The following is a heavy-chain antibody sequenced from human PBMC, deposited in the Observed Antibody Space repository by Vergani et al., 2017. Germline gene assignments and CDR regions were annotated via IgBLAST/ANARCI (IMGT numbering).Heavy chain of an antibody. CDR2: IYYSGST. J-gene: IGHJ6*02. CDR1: GGSISSYY. D-gene: IGHD6-13*01. CDR3: ARDRGARTIAAAYYYYGMDV. V-gene: IGHV4-59*01. Sequence: QLQLQESGPGLVKPSETLSLTCTVSGGSISSYYWSWIRQPPGKGLEWIGYIYYSGSTNYNPSLKSRVTISVDTSKNQFSLKLSSVTAADTAVYYCARDRGARTIAAAYYYYGMDVWGQGTTVTVSS.